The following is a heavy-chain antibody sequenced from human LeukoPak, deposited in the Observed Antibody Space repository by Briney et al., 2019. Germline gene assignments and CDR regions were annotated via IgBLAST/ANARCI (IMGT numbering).Heavy chain of an antibody. V-gene: IGHV3-21*01. CDR1: GFTFSSYE. D-gene: IGHD6-13*01. CDR3: ARGPFKAYSSSWYIGWFDP. CDR2: ISSSSSYI. Sequence: PGGSLRLSCAASGFTFSSYEMNWARQAPGKGLEWASSISSSSSYIYYADSVKGRFTISRDNAKNSLYLQMNSLRAEDTAVYYCARGPFKAYSSSWYIGWFDPWGQGTLVTVSS. J-gene: IGHJ5*02.